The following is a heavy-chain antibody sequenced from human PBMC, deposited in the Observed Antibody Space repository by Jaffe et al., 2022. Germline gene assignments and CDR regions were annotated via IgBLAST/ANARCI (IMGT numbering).Heavy chain of an antibody. CDR3: AADYVPYGSGSYYNKLVDY. CDR1: GFTFTSSA. CDR2: IVVGSGNT. Sequence: QMQLVQSGPEVKKPGTSVKVSCKASGFTFTSSAVQWVRQARGQRLEWIGWIVVGSGNTNYAQKFQERVTITRDMSTSTAYMELSSLRSEDTAVYYCAADYVPYGSGSYYNKLVDYWGQGTLVTVSS. J-gene: IGHJ4*02. V-gene: IGHV1-58*01. D-gene: IGHD3-10*01.